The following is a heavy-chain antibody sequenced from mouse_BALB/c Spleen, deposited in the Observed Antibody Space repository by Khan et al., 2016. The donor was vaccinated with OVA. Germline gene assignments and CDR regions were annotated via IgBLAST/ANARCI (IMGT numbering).Heavy chain of an antibody. CDR3: ARDYGRRFWFAY. Sequence: VQLQQSGPELVKPGASVKMSCKASGYSFTNYIIHWVKQEPGQGLEWIGYINPHNDGAKYNEKFKGKATLTSDKSSSPAYMELSGLTSEDSAVYYWARDYGRRFWFAYWGQGTLVTVSA. CDR2: INPHNDGA. V-gene: IGHV1S136*01. J-gene: IGHJ3*01. D-gene: IGHD1-1*01. CDR1: GYSFTNYI.